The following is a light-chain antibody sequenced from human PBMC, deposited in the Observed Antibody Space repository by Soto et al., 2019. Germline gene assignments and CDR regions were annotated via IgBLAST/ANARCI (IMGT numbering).Light chain of an antibody. CDR2: GAS. CDR1: QFVSSNY. Sequence: EIVLTQSPGTLSLSPGERATLSCRVSQFVSSNYLARYQQKPGQAPRLLISGASSRATGIPDRFSGSGSGTDFTLTISRLEPEDFAVYYCQQYAGSLPLTFGQGTKVDIK. CDR3: QQYAGSLPLT. V-gene: IGKV3-20*01. J-gene: IGKJ1*01.